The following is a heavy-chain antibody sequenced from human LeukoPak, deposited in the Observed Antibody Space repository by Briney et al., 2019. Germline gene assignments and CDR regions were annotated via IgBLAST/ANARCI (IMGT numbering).Heavy chain of an antibody. J-gene: IGHJ6*03. D-gene: IGHD5-24*01. CDR1: GGSISSYY. CDR3: ARSNYAYTYYYYYMDV. V-gene: IGHV4-59*04. CDR2: IYYSGST. Sequence: SETLSLTCTVSGGSISSYYWSWIRQPPGKGLEWIGYIYYSGSTYYNPSLKSRVTISVDTSKNQFSLKLSSVTAADTAVYYCARSNYAYTYYYYYMDVWGKGTTVTVSS.